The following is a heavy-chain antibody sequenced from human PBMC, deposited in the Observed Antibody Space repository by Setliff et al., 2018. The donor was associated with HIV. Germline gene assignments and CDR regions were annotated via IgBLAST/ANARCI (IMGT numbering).Heavy chain of an antibody. Sequence: SETLSLTCTVSGGSIRSHYWSWIRQPPGKGLEWIGSFYHTGSTHYNPSLKSRTTMSLDTSRNQVSLKLSSVSAADTAVYYCARDQGLELRGDYYYYGMDVWGQGTTVNVSS. CDR3: ARDQGLELRGDYYYYGMDV. V-gene: IGHV4-59*11. CDR1: GGSIRSHY. D-gene: IGHD1-7*01. CDR2: FYHTGST. J-gene: IGHJ6*02.